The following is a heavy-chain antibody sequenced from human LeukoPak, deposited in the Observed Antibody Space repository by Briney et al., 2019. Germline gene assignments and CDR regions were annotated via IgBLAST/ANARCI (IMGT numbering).Heavy chain of an antibody. CDR3: AKGTGRLGNQTESGSLDY. CDR2: ISGSGGST. V-gene: IGHV3-23*01. Sequence: PGGSLRLSCAASGFTFSSYAMSWVRQAPGKGLEWVSAISGSGGSTYYADSVKGRFTISRDNSKNTLYLQMNSLRAEDTAVYYCAKGTGRLGNQTESGSLDYWGQGTLVTVSS. D-gene: IGHD1-14*01. J-gene: IGHJ4*02. CDR1: GFTFSSYA.